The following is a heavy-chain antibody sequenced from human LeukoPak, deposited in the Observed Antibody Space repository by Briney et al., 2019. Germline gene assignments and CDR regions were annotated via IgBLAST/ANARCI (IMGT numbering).Heavy chain of an antibody. D-gene: IGHD5-24*01. CDR3: ARVRRDGYNWDYYYYGMDV. CDR2: ISYDGSNK. V-gene: IGHV3-30*03. CDR1: GFTFSHYG. Sequence: GGSQRLSCAASGFTFSHYGMHWVRQAPGKGLEWVAVISYDGSNKYYADSVKGRFTMSRDNSKNTLNLQMNSLRAEDTAVYYCARVRRDGYNWDYYYYGMDVWGQGTTVTVSS. J-gene: IGHJ6*02.